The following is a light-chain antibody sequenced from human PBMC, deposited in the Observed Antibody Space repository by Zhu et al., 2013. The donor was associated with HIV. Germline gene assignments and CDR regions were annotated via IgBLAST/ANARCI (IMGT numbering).Light chain of an antibody. V-gene: IGKV3-20*01. CDR3: QQYETSPYA. CDR2: GAS. Sequence: EIVLMQSPGTLSLSPGERATLSCRASQSVGSTFLAWYQQKRGQAPRLLMYGASKRASGIPDRFSGSGSGTDFTLTINRLEPEDFAVYYCQQYETSPYAFGQGTRLEVK. CDR1: QSVGSTF. J-gene: IGKJ2*01.